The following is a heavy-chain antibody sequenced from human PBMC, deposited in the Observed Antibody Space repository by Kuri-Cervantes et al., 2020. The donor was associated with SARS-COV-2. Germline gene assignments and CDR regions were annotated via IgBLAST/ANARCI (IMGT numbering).Heavy chain of an antibody. D-gene: IGHD3-9*01. V-gene: IGHV3-9*01. J-gene: IGHJ3*02. CDR2: ISWNSGSI. Sequence: SLKISCAASGFPVTSYAMHWVRQAPGKGLEWVSGISWNSGSIGYADSVKGRFTISRDNAKNSLYLQMNSLRAEDTALYYCAKDSSDISEDAFDIWGQGTMVTVSS. CDR3: AKDSSDISEDAFDI. CDR1: GFPVTSYA.